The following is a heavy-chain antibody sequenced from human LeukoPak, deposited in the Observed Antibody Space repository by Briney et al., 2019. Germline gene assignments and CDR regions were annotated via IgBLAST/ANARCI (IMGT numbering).Heavy chain of an antibody. D-gene: IGHD5-24*01. Sequence: SETLSLTCTVSGGSIRSSSYYWGWIRQPPGKGLEWIGSIYYSGSTYYNPSLKSRVTISVDTSKNQFSLKLSSVTAADTAVYYCARAPGRRWLQLYPEEYYFDYWGQGTLVTVSS. CDR2: IYYSGST. V-gene: IGHV4-39*07. J-gene: IGHJ4*02. CDR1: GGSIRSSSYY. CDR3: ARAPGRRWLQLYPEEYYFDY.